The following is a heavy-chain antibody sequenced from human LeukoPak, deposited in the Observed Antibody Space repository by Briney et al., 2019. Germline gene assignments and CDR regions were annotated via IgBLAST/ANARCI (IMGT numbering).Heavy chain of an antibody. D-gene: IGHD3-10*01. CDR3: ARDVTMVRGDDY. J-gene: IGHJ4*02. Sequence: GGALRLSSAASRFTLHDFYMSWIRDARGKGLEWASYISCSGSTIYYGDSVKGRFTIYRDNAKNSLYLQMSSLRAEDTAVYYCARDVTMVRGDDYWVQGTLVTVSS. CDR1: RFTLHDFY. CDR2: ISCSGSTI. V-gene: IGHV3-11*04.